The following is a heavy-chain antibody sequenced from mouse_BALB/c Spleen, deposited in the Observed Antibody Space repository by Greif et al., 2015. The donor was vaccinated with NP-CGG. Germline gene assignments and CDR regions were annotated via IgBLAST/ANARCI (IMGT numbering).Heavy chain of an antibody. D-gene: IGHD4-1*01. J-gene: IGHJ4*01. CDR2: IYPGSGNT. Sequence: QVQLQQPGPELVKPGASVKISCKASGYTFTDYYINWVKQKPGQGLEWIGWIYPGSGNTKYNEKFKGKATLTVDTSSSTVYMQLSSLTSEDTAVYFCARRTGTEAMDDWGQGTSVTVSS. CDR1: GYTFTDYY. V-gene: IGHV1-84*02. CDR3: ARRTGTEAMDD.